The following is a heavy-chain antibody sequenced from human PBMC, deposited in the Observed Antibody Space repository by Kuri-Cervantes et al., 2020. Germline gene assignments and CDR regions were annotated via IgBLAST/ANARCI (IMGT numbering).Heavy chain of an antibody. Sequence: LSCTVSGGSISSYYWSWIRQPAGKGLEWIGRIYTSGSTNYNPSLKSRVTTSVDTSKNQFSLQLNSVTPEDTAVYYCARTTTTYPGWELEGKFDYWGQGTLVTVSS. CDR1: GGSISSYY. J-gene: IGHJ4*02. D-gene: IGHD1-26*01. V-gene: IGHV4-4*07. CDR3: ARTTTTYPGWELEGKFDY. CDR2: IYTSGST.